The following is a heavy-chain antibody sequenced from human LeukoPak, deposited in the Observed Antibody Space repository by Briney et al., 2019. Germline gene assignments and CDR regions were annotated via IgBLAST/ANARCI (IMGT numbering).Heavy chain of an antibody. CDR3: VRIPNSADFPNWFDS. V-gene: IGHV3-21*01. CDR1: GFTFSSFT. D-gene: IGHD2/OR15-2a*01. CDR2: ISTTSNHI. Sequence: GGSVSLSCAASGFTFSSFTMNWVRQAPGKGLEWVGSISTTSNHIYYADSVQGRFTISRDNSQHSLYLQMDSLRAEGTAVYYCVRIPNSADFPNWFDSWGGGTLVTVSS. J-gene: IGHJ5*01.